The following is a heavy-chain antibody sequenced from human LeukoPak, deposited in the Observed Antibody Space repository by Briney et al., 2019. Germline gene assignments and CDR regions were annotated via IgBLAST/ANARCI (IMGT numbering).Heavy chain of an antibody. D-gene: IGHD2-2*01. J-gene: IGHJ5*02. CDR3: ARVGRGCSSIRCYWEDWFDP. Sequence: ASVKVSCKASGYTFTNYGITWIREAPGQGPEWLGWISGYNANAHYAQNVQGRVTLTPDTSTNTAYMELRGLPSDDTAMYYCARVGRGCSSIRCYWEDWFDPWGQGTLSSSPQ. CDR1: GYTFTNYG. CDR2: ISGYNANA. V-gene: IGHV1-18*01.